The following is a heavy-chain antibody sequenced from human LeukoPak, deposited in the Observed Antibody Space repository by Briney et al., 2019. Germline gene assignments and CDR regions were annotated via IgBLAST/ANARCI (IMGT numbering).Heavy chain of an antibody. CDR3: AKGFSYDSSGYLSDLYYFDY. V-gene: IGHV3-23*01. Sequence: GGTLRLSCAASGFTFSSYGMSWVRQAPGKGLEWVSAISGSGGSTYYADSVKGRFTISRDNSKNTLYLQMNSLRAEDTAVYYCAKGFSYDSSGYLSDLYYFDYWGQGTLVTVSS. CDR2: ISGSGGST. D-gene: IGHD3-22*01. CDR1: GFTFSSYG. J-gene: IGHJ4*02.